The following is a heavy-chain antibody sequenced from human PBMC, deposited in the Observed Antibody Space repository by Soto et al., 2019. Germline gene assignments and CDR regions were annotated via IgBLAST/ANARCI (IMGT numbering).Heavy chain of an antibody. D-gene: IGHD3-3*01. CDR2: ISSSSSYI. J-gene: IGHJ5*02. CDR1: GFIFSNHA. Sequence: GGSRRLSCSASGFIFSNHAMNCVRQAPGKGLEWVSSISSSSSYIYYADSVKGRFTISRDNAKNSLYLQMNSLRAEDTAVYYCARSRLRFLGPWGQGTLVTVSS. CDR3: ARSRLRFLGP. V-gene: IGHV3-21*01.